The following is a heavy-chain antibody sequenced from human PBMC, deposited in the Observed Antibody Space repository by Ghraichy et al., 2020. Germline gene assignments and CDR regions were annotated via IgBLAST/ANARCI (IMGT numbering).Heavy chain of an antibody. J-gene: IGHJ4*02. Sequence: ASVNVSCKASGYTFTGYYMHWVRQAPGQGLEWMGRINPNSGGTNYAQKFQGRVTMTRDTSISTAYMELSRLRSDDTAVYYCARDSHDILTGYYRYYFDYWGQGTLVTVSS. V-gene: IGHV1-2*06. D-gene: IGHD3-9*01. CDR2: INPNSGGT. CDR1: GYTFTGYY. CDR3: ARDSHDILTGYYRYYFDY.